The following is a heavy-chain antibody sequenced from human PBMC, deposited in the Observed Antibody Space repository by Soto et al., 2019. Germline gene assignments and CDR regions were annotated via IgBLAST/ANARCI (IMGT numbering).Heavy chain of an antibody. D-gene: IGHD3-16*01. CDR2: IYYSGST. J-gene: IGHJ4*02. V-gene: IGHV4-31*03. CDR1: GGSISSGGYY. CDR3: ARGGRIPTDFDY. Sequence: SETLSLTCTVSGGSISSGGYYWSWIRQHPGKGLEWIGYIYYSGSTYYNPSLKSRVTISVDTSKNQFSLKLSSVTAADTAVYYCARGGRIPTDFDYWGQGSLVRVYS.